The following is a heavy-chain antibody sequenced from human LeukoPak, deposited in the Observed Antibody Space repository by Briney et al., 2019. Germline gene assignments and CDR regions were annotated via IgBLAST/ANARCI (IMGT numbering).Heavy chain of an antibody. CDR2: IYYSGST. J-gene: IGHJ4*02. CDR1: GGSISSGAYY. D-gene: IGHD2-21*01. V-gene: IGHV4-31*03. Sequence: SQTLSLTCTVSGGSISSGAYYWSWIRQHPGEGLEWIACIYYSGSTYYNPSLKSRLTISMGTSKNQFSLNLSSVTAADTAVYFCARGTAYRDFDYWGQGALVTVSS. CDR3: ARGTAYRDFDY.